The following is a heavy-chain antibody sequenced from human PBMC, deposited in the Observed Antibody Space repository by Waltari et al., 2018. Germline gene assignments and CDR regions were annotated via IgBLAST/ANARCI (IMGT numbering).Heavy chain of an antibody. D-gene: IGHD6-19*01. CDR1: GGSISSYY. Sequence: QVQLQESDPGLVKPSETLSLTCPVSGGSISSYYWIWIRQPPGKGLEWIGYIYYSGSTNYNPSLKSRVTISVDTSKNQFSLKLSSVTAADTAVYYCAGGWLDPDDAFDIWGQGTMVTVSS. J-gene: IGHJ3*02. CDR2: IYYSGST. V-gene: IGHV4-59*01. CDR3: AGGWLDPDDAFDI.